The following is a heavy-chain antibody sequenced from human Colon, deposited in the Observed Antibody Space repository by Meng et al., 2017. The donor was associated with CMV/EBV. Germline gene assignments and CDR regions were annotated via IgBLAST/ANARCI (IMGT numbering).Heavy chain of an antibody. CDR3: ARENSTSTGGFDF. V-gene: IGHV4-30-4*08. Sequence: SETLSLTCTVSGGSINSGDYYWAWIRQSPGKGLEWIGYIHHSGNTFYNPSLKGRVTISVDMPNKHFSLNLRSVTAADTAVYYCARENSTSTGGFDFWGQGTLVTVSS. J-gene: IGHJ4*02. D-gene: IGHD2-2*01. CDR1: GGSINSGDYY. CDR2: IHHSGNT.